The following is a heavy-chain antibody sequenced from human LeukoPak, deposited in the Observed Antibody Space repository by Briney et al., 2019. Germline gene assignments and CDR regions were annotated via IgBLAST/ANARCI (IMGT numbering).Heavy chain of an antibody. D-gene: IGHD2-21*02. V-gene: IGHV4-38-2*02. CDR1: GYSISSGYY. CDR2: IYHSGST. Sequence: SETLSLTCTVSGYSISSGYYWGWIRQPPGKGLEWIGSIYHSGSTYYNPSLKSRVTISVDTSKNQFSLKLSSVTAADTAVYYCASDCGGDCYDWFDPWGQGTLVTVSS. CDR3: ASDCGGDCYDWFDP. J-gene: IGHJ5*02.